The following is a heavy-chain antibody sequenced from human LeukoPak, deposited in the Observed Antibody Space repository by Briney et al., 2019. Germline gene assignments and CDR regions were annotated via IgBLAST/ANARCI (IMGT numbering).Heavy chain of an antibody. D-gene: IGHD3-22*01. CDR2: INHNGST. CDR1: GGSFSGYY. V-gene: IGHV4-34*01. CDR3: ATYHYDGSGYSVD. Sequence: SETLSLTCAVYGGSFSGYYWNWIRQSPGKGLEWIGEINHNGSTNYNPSLKSRVTISVDTSKNQFSLKLNSVTAADTAVYYCATYHYDGSGYSVDWGQGTLVTVSS. J-gene: IGHJ4*02.